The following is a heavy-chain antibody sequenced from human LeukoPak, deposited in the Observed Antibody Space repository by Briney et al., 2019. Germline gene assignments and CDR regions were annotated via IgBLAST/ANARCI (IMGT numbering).Heavy chain of an antibody. D-gene: IGHD2-2*01. CDR1: GGSINRSTYY. CDR3: ARQGYCTSGSCYAGSEFDP. Sequence: SETLSLTCTVSGGSINRSTYYWGGLRLARGKGLEWIGSMFSNGNTYYNPSLKSRVAISLDRSKNEFSLKLTSVTAADTAVYYCARQGYCTSGSCYAGSEFDPWGQGTLVIVSS. CDR2: MFSNGNT. V-gene: IGHV4-39*01. J-gene: IGHJ5*02.